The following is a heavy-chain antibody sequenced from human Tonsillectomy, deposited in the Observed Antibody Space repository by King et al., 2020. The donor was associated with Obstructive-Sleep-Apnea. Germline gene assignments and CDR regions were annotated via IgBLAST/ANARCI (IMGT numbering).Heavy chain of an antibody. J-gene: IGHJ4*02. V-gene: IGHV4-59*01. CDR2: INDSGST. D-gene: IGHD1-26*01. CDR1: GASISSYY. Sequence: QLQESGPGLVKPSETLSLTCTVSGASISSYYWSWIRQPPGKGLEWIGYINDSGSTNYNPSLKSRVTILVDTSKNQFSLKLTSVTAADTAVYYCAREKDYGSLDDYFDYWGQGTLVIVSS. CDR3: AREKDYGSLDDYFDY.